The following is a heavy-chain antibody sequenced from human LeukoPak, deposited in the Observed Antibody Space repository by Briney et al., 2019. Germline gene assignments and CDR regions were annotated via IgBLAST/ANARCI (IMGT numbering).Heavy chain of an antibody. D-gene: IGHD6-13*01. J-gene: IGHJ4*02. CDR3: AKDHLMGIAAAGHFDY. V-gene: IGHV3-23*01. CDR2: ISGSGGST. Sequence: PGGSLGLSCAASGFTVSSNYMSWVRQAPGKGLEWVSAISGSGGSTYYADSVKGRFTISRDNSKNTLYLQMNSLRAEDTAVYYCAKDHLMGIAAAGHFDYWGQGTLVTVSS. CDR1: GFTVSSNY.